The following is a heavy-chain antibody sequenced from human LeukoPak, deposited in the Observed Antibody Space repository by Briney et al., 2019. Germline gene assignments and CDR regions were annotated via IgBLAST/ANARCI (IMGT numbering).Heavy chain of an antibody. V-gene: IGHV1-46*01. CDR3: ARKGQNYGSGSYYTVNWFDP. CDR2: INPSGGST. CDR1: GHTFTSYY. Sequence: ASVKVSCKASGHTFTSYYMHWVRQAPGQGLEWMGIINPSGGSTSYAQKFQGRVTMTRDMSTSTVYMELSSLRPEDTAVYYCARKGQNYGSGSYYTVNWFDPWGQGTLVTVSS. D-gene: IGHD3-10*01. J-gene: IGHJ5*02.